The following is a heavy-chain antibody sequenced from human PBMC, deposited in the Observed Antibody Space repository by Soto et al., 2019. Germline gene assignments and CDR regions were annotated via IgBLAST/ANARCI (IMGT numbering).Heavy chain of an antibody. Sequence: PGGSLRLSCAASGFTFSSYSMNWVRQAPGKGLEWVSSISSSSSYIYYADSVKGRFTISRDNAKNSLYLQMNSLRAEDTAVYYCARVSMIVTKGPSDYWGQGTLVTVSS. CDR2: ISSSSSYI. CDR1: GFTFSSYS. CDR3: ARVSMIVTKGPSDY. V-gene: IGHV3-21*01. D-gene: IGHD3-22*01. J-gene: IGHJ4*02.